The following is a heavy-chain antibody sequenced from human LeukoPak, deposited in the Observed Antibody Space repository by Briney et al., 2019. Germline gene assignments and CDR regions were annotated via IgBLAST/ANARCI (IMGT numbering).Heavy chain of an antibody. D-gene: IGHD3-10*01. J-gene: IGHJ5*02. CDR1: GYTFTSYA. Sequence: ASVKVSCKASGYTFTSYAMNWVRQAPGQGLEWMGGIIPIFGTANYAQKFQGRVTITADKSTSTAYMELSSLRSEDTAVYYCARVDRGSWFDPWGQGTLVTVSS. CDR2: IIPIFGTA. CDR3: ARVDRGSWFDP. V-gene: IGHV1-69*06.